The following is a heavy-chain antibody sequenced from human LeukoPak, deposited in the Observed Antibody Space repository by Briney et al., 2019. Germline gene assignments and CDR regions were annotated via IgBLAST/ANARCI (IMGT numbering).Heavy chain of an antibody. Sequence: PGGSLRLSCAASGFTFSSYSMNWVRQAPGKGLEWVSSISSSSSYIYYADSVKGRFTISRDNAKNSLYPQMNSLRAEDTAVYYCARVPPQYYDFWSGPSYYYYMDVWGKGTTVTVSS. CDR3: ARVPPQYYDFWSGPSYYYYMDV. D-gene: IGHD3-3*01. V-gene: IGHV3-21*01. J-gene: IGHJ6*03. CDR2: ISSSSSYI. CDR1: GFTFSSYS.